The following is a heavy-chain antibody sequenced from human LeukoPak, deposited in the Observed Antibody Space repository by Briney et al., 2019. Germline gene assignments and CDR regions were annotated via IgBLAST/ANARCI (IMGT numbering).Heavy chain of an antibody. CDR1: GLTFRNYN. CDR3: ARVDSSGWYEVGY. V-gene: IGHV3-21*01. Sequence: GGAVRLSCAASGLTFRNYNMNWVRQAPGKGLEWVSSISSSSSYIYYADAVKGRFTISRDNAKNSLYLQMNSLRAEDTAVYYCARVDSSGWYEVGYWGQGTLVTVSS. CDR2: ISSSSSYI. J-gene: IGHJ4*02. D-gene: IGHD6-19*01.